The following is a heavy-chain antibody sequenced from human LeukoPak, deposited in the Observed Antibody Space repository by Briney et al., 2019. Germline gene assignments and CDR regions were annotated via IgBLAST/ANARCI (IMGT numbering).Heavy chain of an antibody. V-gene: IGHV3-23*01. Sequence: GGSLRLSCAASGFTFSKYGMTWVRQAPGKGLEWVSAISGSGGSTYYAGSVKGRFTVSRDNSNSTVYLQMNSLRAEDTAVYYCAKGSGGDCYSALDPWGQGTLVTVSS. CDR1: GFTFSKYG. CDR2: ISGSGGST. D-gene: IGHD2-15*01. J-gene: IGHJ5*02. CDR3: AKGSGGDCYSALDP.